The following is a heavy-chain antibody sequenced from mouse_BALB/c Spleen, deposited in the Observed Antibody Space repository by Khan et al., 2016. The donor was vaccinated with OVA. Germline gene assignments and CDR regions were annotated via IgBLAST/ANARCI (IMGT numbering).Heavy chain of an antibody. CDR3: ARRGAARATLDYFDY. D-gene: IGHD3-1*01. J-gene: IGHJ2*01. CDR1: GYNFTNYW. V-gene: IGHV1-63*02. CDR2: TYPGGGYT. Sequence: QVQLKQSGAELVRPGTSVKMSCKAAGYNFTNYWIGWVKQRPGHGLEWIGDTYPGGGYTNYNEKFKGKATLTADTSYSTAYMQLSVLTSEDSAIYYGARRGAARATLDYFDYWGQGTTLTVSS.